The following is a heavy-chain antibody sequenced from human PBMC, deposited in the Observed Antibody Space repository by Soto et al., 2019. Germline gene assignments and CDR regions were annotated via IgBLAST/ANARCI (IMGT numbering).Heavy chain of an antibody. CDR1: GFTFSSYG. CDR3: AKGPDFDIAVAGTAIDI. J-gene: IGHJ3*02. CDR2: ISYDGSNK. V-gene: IGHV3-30*18. D-gene: IGHD6-19*01. Sequence: QVQLVESGGGVVQPGRSLRLSCAASGFTFSSYGMHWVRQAPGKGLEWVAVISYDGSNKYYADSVKGRFTISRDNSKNTLYLQMNSLRAEDTAVYYCAKGPDFDIAVAGTAIDIWGQGTMVTVSS.